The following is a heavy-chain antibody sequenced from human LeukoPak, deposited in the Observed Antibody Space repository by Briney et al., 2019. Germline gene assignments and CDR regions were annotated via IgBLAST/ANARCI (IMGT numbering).Heavy chain of an antibody. J-gene: IGHJ4*02. CDR3: RCDFWSGYYNLDY. D-gene: IGHD3-3*01. Sequence: GGSLRLSCTASGFTFDDYAMSWVRQAPGKGLEWVGFIRSKAYGGTTEYAASVKGRFTISRDDSKSIAYLQMNSLKTEDTAVYYCRCDFWSGYYNLDYWGQGTLVTVSS. CDR2: IRSKAYGGTT. CDR1: GFTFDDYA. V-gene: IGHV3-49*04.